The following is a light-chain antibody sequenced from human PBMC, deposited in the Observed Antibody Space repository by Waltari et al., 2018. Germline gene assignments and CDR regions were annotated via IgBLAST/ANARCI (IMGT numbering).Light chain of an antibody. CDR3: SSYAGGNNAKVV. CDR1: SSDVGGYGY. J-gene: IGLJ2*01. CDR2: EVS. V-gene: IGLV2-8*01. Sequence: QYALTQPPSASGSPGQSVTISCTGTSSDVGGYGYVSWYQQHPGKAPKLMIYEVSQRPSGVPARFSGSKSGNRASLTVSGLQAEDEADYYCSSYAGGNNAKVVFGGGTKLTVL.